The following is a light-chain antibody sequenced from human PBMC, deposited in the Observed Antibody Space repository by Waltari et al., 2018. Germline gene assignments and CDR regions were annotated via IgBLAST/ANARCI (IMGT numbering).Light chain of an antibody. Sequence: QSALTQPASVSGSPGQSITIPCTGSSSAIDFDDYVSWYQHLPGKAPKLMIYGVTNRPSGISNRFSGSKSDNTASLTISGLQADDEADYYCSSFTGTIWVFGGGTKLTVL. CDR2: GVT. J-gene: IGLJ3*02. V-gene: IGLV2-14*01. CDR3: SSFTGTIWV. CDR1: SSAIDFDDY.